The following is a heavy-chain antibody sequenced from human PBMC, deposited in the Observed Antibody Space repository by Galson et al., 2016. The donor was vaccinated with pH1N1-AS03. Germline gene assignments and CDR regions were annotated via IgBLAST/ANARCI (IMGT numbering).Heavy chain of an antibody. CDR2: ITSKSDGGTT. V-gene: IGHV3-15*01. Sequence: SLRLSCAASGFTFSNAWMTWVRQAPGKGLEWVGRITSKSDGGTTDYAAPVKARFTISRDDSKNTLDLQMNSLKTEDTAVYYCSIDETIYYYYGMDVWGRGTTVTVSS. CDR3: SIDETIYYYYGMDV. CDR1: GFTFSNAW. J-gene: IGHJ6*02.